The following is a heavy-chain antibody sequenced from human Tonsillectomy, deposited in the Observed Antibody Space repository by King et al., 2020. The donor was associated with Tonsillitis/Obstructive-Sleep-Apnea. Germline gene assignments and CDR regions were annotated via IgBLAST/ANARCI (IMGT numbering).Heavy chain of an antibody. CDR2: IYWDDDK. V-gene: IGHV2-5*02. CDR1: GFSLSTSGVG. CDR3: AHRPASDYGDSYWYFDL. Sequence: ITLKESGPTLVKPTQTLTRTCTFSGFSLSTSGVGVGWIRQPPGKALEWLALIYWDDDKYERHSLKSRLTITKDTSKNQVVLIMTNMDPVDTATYYCAHRPASDYGDSYWYFDLWGRGTLVTVSS. J-gene: IGHJ2*01. D-gene: IGHD4-17*01.